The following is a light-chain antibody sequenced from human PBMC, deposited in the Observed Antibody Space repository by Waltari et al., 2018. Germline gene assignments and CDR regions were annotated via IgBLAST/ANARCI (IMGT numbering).Light chain of an antibody. CDR2: EGN. CDR3: CSFAGSTTWV. V-gene: IGLV2-23*01. Sequence: QSALTQPASVSGSPGQSITISCTGTSSDVGGYNLVSWYQQHPGKAPKLIIYEGNKWPSGVSHRCSGAKAGNTASLTISGLQAEDEADYYCCSFAGSTTWVFGGGTTLTVL. CDR1: SSDVGGYNL. J-gene: IGLJ3*02.